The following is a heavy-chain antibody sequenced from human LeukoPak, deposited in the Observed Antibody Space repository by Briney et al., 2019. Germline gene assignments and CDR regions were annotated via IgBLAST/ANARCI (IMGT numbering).Heavy chain of an antibody. V-gene: IGHV1-69*04. CDR1: GGTFSSYA. J-gene: IGHJ3*02. CDR2: IIPILGIA. Sequence: ASVRVSCKVSGGTFSSYAISWVRQAPGQGVEWMGRIIPILGIANYAQKFQGRVTITADKSTSTAYMELSSLRSEDTAMYYCAREVVIDAFDIWGQGTMVTVSS. CDR3: AREVVIDAFDI. D-gene: IGHD2-21*01.